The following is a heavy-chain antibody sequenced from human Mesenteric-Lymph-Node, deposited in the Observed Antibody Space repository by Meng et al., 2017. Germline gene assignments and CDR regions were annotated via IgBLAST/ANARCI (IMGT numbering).Heavy chain of an antibody. J-gene: IGHJ4*02. D-gene: IGHD6-19*01. CDR1: GGSVSSGGYY. CDR3: ARVSSGWDYFDY. Sequence: QVQLQEPGPGLVKPSQTLSLTCTVPGGSVSSGGYYWTWIRQHPGKGLEWFGHIYYSGSTFYNPSLKGRVIISIDTSKNQFSLNLRSVTAADTAVYYCARVSSGWDYFDYWGQGTLVTVSS. V-gene: IGHV4-31*03. CDR2: IYYSGST.